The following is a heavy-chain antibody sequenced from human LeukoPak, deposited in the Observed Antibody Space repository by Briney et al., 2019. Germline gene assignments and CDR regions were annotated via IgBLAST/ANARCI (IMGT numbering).Heavy chain of an antibody. J-gene: IGHJ5*02. Sequence: ASVKVSCKTSGYSFILYGISWVRQAPGQGLEWMGWISAYNGNTNYAQKLQGRVTMTTDTSTSTAYMELRSLRSDDTAVYYCARAQGAGNWFDPWGQGTLVTVSS. CDR2: ISAYNGNT. CDR3: ARAQGAGNWFDP. D-gene: IGHD6-19*01. CDR1: GYSFILYG. V-gene: IGHV1-18*01.